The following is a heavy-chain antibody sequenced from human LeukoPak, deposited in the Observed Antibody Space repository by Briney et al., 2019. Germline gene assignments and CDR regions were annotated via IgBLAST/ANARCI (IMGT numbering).Heavy chain of an antibody. Sequence: PGGSLRLSCAASGFTFSTYSMSWVRQAPGKGLEWVSAISGSGGSTYYADSAKGRFTISRDNSKNTLYLQMNSLRAEDTAVYYCAKPEIAAADRFGPWGQGTLVTVSS. CDR2: ISGSGGST. D-gene: IGHD6-13*01. CDR3: AKPEIAAADRFGP. CDR1: GFTFSTYS. V-gene: IGHV3-23*01. J-gene: IGHJ5*02.